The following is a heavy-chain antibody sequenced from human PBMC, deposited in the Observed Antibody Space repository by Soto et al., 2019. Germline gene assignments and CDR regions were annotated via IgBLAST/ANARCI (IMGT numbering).Heavy chain of an antibody. CDR2: MNPNSGNT. CDR1: GYTFTSYD. J-gene: IGHJ5*02. CDR3: ARRVRRWGFDP. Sequence: QVQLVQSGAEVKKPGASVKVSCKASGYTFTSYDINWVRQATGQGLAWMGWMNPNSGNTGYAQKFQGRVTMTRNTSTSTGYVEMGSLRSEDTAVYYCARRVRRWGFDPWGQGTLVTVSS. V-gene: IGHV1-8*01.